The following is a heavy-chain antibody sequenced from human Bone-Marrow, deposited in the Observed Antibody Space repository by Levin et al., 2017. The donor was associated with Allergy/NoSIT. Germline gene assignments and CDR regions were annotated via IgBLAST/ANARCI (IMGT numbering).Heavy chain of an antibody. CDR3: ARGRIAGGKFDY. CDR1: GGSFSGYY. Sequence: SQTLSLTCAVYGGSFSGYYWSWIRQPPGKGLEWIGEINHSGSTNYNPSLKSRVTISVDTSKNQFSLKLSSVTAADTAVYYCARGRIAGGKFDYWGQGTLVTVSS. J-gene: IGHJ4*02. V-gene: IGHV4-34*01. CDR2: INHSGST. D-gene: IGHD1-20*01.